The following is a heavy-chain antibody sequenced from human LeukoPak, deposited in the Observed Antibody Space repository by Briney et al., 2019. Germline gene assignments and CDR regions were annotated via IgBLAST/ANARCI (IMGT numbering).Heavy chain of an antibody. CDR1: GFTFSSYS. J-gene: IGHJ4*02. CDR3: ARDPYDFWSGYSLPHGY. V-gene: IGHV3-48*01. Sequence: GGSLRLSCAASGFTFSSYSMNWVRQAPGKGLEWVSYISSSSSTIYYADSVKGRFTISRDNAKNSLYLQMNSLRAEDTAVYYCARDPYDFWSGYSLPHGYWGQGTLVTVSS. D-gene: IGHD3-3*01. CDR2: ISSSSSTI.